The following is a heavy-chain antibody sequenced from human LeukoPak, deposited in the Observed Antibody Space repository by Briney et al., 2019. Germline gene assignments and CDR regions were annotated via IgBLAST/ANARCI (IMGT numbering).Heavy chain of an antibody. CDR2: ISGSGGST. J-gene: IGHJ4*02. CDR1: GFTFSSYA. Sequence: PGGSLRLSCAASGFTFSSYAMSWVRQAPGKGLEWVAAISGSGGSTYYEDSVKGRFTISRDNSKNTLYLQMNSLRAEDTAVYYCAKCNRRGATTGFDYWGQGTLVTVSS. D-gene: IGHD4-17*01. CDR3: AKCNRRGATTGFDY. V-gene: IGHV3-23*01.